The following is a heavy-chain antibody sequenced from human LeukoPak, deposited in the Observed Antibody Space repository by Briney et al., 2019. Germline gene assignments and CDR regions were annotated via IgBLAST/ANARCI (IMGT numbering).Heavy chain of an antibody. CDR1: GGSFSGHY. J-gene: IGHJ4*02. D-gene: IGHD2-2*01. CDR2: STHTGST. V-gene: IGHV4-34*01. CDR3: ARGRTGAAALDF. Sequence: SETLSLTCAVYGGSFSGHYWAWIRQAPGKGLEWIGESTHTGSTNYNPSLKSRVTISVDTSKNQFSLKLTSVSAADTAVYHCARGRTGAAALDFWGPGTLVTVSS.